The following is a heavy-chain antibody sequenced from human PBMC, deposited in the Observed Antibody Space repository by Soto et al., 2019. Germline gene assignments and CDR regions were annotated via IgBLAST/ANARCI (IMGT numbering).Heavy chain of an antibody. J-gene: IGHJ6*02. V-gene: IGHV5-10-1*01. Sequence: GESLKISCKGAGYSFTSYWISWVRQMPGKGLEWMGRIDPSDSYTKYSTSFQGHVTTAADKSIRTAYLQWSSLKASDTAMYYCARLAGSSNYYYYGMDVWGQGTTVTVSS. CDR3: ARLAGSSNYYYYGMDV. D-gene: IGHD2-2*01. CDR2: IDPSDSYT. CDR1: GYSFTSYW.